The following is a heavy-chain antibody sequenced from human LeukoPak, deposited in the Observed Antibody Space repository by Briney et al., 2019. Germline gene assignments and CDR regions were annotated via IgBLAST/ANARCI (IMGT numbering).Heavy chain of an antibody. CDR3: ARVFRVAVSGADY. D-gene: IGHD6-19*01. CDR2: INPNSGGT. V-gene: IGHV1-2*02. J-gene: IGHJ4*02. CDR1: GYTFTGNY. Sequence: ASVKVSCKASGYTFTGNYMHWVRQAPGQGLEWMGWINPNSGGTNYAQKFQGRVTMTRDTSISTAYMELSRLRSGDTAVYYCARVFRVAVSGADYWGQGTLVTVSS.